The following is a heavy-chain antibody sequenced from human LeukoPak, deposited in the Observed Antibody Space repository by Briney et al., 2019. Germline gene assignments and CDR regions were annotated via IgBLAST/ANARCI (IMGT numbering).Heavy chain of an antibody. CDR3: AKDEDIVVVPAASIGY. CDR1: GFTFSSYA. D-gene: IGHD2-2*01. V-gene: IGHV3-23*01. J-gene: IGHJ4*02. Sequence: PGGSLRLSCAASGFTFSSYAMSWVRQAPGKGLEWVSAISGSGGSTYYPDSVKGRFTISRDNSKNTLYLQMNSLRAEDTAVYYCAKDEDIVVVPAASIGYWGQGTLVTVSS. CDR2: ISGSGGST.